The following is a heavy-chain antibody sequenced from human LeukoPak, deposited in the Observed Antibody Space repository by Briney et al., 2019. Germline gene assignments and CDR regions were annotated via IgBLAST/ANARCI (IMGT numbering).Heavy chain of an antibody. CDR2: ISSSGSTI. CDR1: GFTFSSYE. D-gene: IGHD3-16*01. CDR3: GRVPYDYVWGSYGGDYYFDY. V-gene: IGHV3-48*03. Sequence: GGSLRLSCAASGFTFSSYEMNWVRQAPGKGLEWVSYISSSGSTIYYADSVKGRFTISRDNAKNSLYLQMNSLRAEDTAVYYCGRVPYDYVWGSYGGDYYFDYWGQGTLVTVSS. J-gene: IGHJ4*02.